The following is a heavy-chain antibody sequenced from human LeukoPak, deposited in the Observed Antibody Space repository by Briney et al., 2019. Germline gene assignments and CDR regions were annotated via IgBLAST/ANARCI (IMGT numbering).Heavy chain of an antibody. J-gene: IGHJ4*02. Sequence: ASVKVSCKASGYSFTSYGITWVRQAPGQGLEWMGWISADSGNTNYAQKFQGRVTMTTDTSTSTAYMELRSLRSDDTAVYYCARGSYYDSSGYYDYWGQGTLVTVSS. V-gene: IGHV1-18*01. D-gene: IGHD3-22*01. CDR1: GYSFTSYG. CDR3: ARGSYYDSSGYYDY. CDR2: ISADSGNT.